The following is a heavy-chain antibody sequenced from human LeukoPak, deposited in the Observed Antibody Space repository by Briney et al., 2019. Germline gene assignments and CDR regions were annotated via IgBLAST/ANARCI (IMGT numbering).Heavy chain of an antibody. D-gene: IGHD4-17*01. J-gene: IGHJ3*01. CDR3: GQDPNGNYIGAFDF. V-gene: IGHV3-23*01. Sequence: GGSLRLSCAASGLIFHNYALVWIRRAPGKGPEWVSAILGGGGTFYADAVKGRFTISRDNSKNTLYLQMNSLRAEDTATYYCGQDPNGNYIGAFDFWGRGTMVTVSS. CDR2: ILGGGGT. CDR1: GLIFHNYA.